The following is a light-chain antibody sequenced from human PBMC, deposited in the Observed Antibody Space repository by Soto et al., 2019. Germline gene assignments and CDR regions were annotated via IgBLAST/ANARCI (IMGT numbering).Light chain of an antibody. CDR3: SSFGGSTHVV. CDR1: SSDVGGYNY. Sequence: QSALTQPPSASGSPGQSVTISCTGTSSDVGGYNYVSWYQLHPGKAPKLIIYEVSKRPSGVPDHFSGSKSGNTASLTVSRLQADDEADYYCSSFGGSTHVVFGGGTKLTVL. V-gene: IGLV2-8*01. J-gene: IGLJ2*01. CDR2: EVS.